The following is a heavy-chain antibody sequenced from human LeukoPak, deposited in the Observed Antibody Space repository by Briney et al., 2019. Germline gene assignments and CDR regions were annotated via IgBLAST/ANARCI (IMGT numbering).Heavy chain of an antibody. V-gene: IGHV3-23*01. CDR1: GFTFSSYA. CDR2: ISGSGGST. D-gene: IGHD2-2*01. CDR3: AKSLCSSTSCPPDY. J-gene: IGHJ4*02. Sequence: GGSLSLSCAASGFTFSSYAMSWVRQAPGKGLEWVSAISGSGGSTYYADSVKGRFTISRDNSKNTLYLQMNSLRAEDTAVYYCAKSLCSSTSCPPDYWGQGTLVTVSS.